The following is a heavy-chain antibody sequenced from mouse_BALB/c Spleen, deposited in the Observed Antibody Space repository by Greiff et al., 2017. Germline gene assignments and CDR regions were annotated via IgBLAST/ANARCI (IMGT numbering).Heavy chain of an antibody. J-gene: IGHJ1*01. CDR3: ARDGRYGSRYFDV. D-gene: IGHD1-1*01. CDR2: INSNGGST. V-gene: IGHV5-6-3*01. Sequence: EVKLMESGGGLVQPGGSLKLSCAASGFTFSSYGMSWVRQTPDKRLELVATINSNGGSTYYPDSVKGRFTISRDNAKNTLYLQMSSLKSEDTAMYYCARDGRYGSRYFDVWGAGTTVTVSS. CDR1: GFTFSSYG.